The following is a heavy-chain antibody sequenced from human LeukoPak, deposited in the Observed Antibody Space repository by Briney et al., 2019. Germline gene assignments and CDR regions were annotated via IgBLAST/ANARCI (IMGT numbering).Heavy chain of an antibody. Sequence: SETLSLTCAVYGGSFSGYYWSWIRQPPGKGLEWIGEINHSGSTNYNPSLKSRVTISVDTSKNQFSLKLSSVTAADTAVYYCARGQWDHVTGSTYYYYMDVWGKGTTVTMSS. CDR2: INHSGST. J-gene: IGHJ6*03. D-gene: IGHD1-14*01. V-gene: IGHV4-34*01. CDR3: ARGQWDHVTGSTYYYYMDV. CDR1: GGSFSGYY.